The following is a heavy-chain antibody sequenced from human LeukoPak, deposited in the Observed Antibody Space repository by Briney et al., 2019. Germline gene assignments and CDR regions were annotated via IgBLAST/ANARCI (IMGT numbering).Heavy chain of an antibody. CDR2: INHSGST. J-gene: IGHJ4*02. V-gene: IGHV4-34*01. Sequence: PSETLSLTCAVYGGSFSGYYWSWIRQPPGKGLEWIGEINHSGSTNYNPSLKSRVTISVDTSKNQFSLKLSSVTAADTAVYYCARGHGMYSSGWYCPFDYWGQGTLVSVSS. CDR3: ARGHGMYSSGWYCPFDY. D-gene: IGHD6-19*01. CDR1: GGSFSGYY.